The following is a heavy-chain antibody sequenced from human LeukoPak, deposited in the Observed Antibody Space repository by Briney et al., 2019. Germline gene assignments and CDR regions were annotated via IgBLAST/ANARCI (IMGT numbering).Heavy chain of an antibody. J-gene: IGHJ4*02. CDR1: GYTFTSYG. Sequence: ASVKVSCKASGYTFTSYGISWVRQAPGQGLEWMGWISAYNGNTNYAQKLQGRVTMTTDTSTSTAYMELRSLRSDDTAVYYCARDSGAPSVPAAIPWDYWGQGTLVTVSS. CDR3: ARDSGAPSVPAAIPWDY. V-gene: IGHV1-18*01. CDR2: ISAYNGNT. D-gene: IGHD2-2*01.